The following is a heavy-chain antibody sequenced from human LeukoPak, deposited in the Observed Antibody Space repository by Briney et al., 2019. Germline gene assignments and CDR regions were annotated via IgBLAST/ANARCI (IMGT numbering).Heavy chain of an antibody. J-gene: IGHJ4*02. V-gene: IGHV4-34*01. CDR3: ARIFIRNGYSSYFDC. CDR2: IHYTGAT. D-gene: IGHD5-18*01. CDR1: GGSITGYY. Sequence: PSETLSLTCAVYGGSITGYYWSWIRQTPGRGLEWVGEIHYTGATSYNPSLKSRATISTDTSKNQFSLRLRPVTAADTAVYYCARIFIRNGYSSYFDCWGQGTLVTVSS.